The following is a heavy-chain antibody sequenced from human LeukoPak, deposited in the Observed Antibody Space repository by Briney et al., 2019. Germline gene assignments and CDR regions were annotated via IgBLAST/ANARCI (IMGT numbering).Heavy chain of an antibody. CDR2: IYYSGST. Sequence: SETLSLTCTVSGGSISSSTYYWGWIRQPPGKGLEWFGSIYYSGSTYYNPSLKSRVTISVDTSKNQFSLKLSSVTAADTAVYYCAREYNWNAFDIWGHGTMVTVSS. V-gene: IGHV4-39*07. CDR3: AREYNWNAFDI. J-gene: IGHJ3*02. D-gene: IGHD1-20*01. CDR1: GGSISSSTYY.